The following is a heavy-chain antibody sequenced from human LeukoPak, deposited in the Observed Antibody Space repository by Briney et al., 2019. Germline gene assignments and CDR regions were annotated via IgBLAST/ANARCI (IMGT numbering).Heavy chain of an antibody. J-gene: IGHJ4*02. V-gene: IGHV1-3*01. CDR2: VNAGNGNT. D-gene: IGHD3-22*01. CDR3: ACLGYYYDSSGAL. CDR1: GYTFTSYA. Sequence: ASVKVSCKASGYTFTSYAMHWVRQAPGQGLEWMGWVNAGNGNTKYSQKFQGRVTITRDTSASTAYMELSSLRSEDTAVYYCACLGYYYDSSGALWGQGTLVTVSS.